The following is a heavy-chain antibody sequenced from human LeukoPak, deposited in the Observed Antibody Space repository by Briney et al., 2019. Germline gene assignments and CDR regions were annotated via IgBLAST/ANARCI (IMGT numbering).Heavy chain of an antibody. J-gene: IGHJ4*02. CDR2: MSNSGENT. Sequence: GGSLRLSCAASGFTFSSYSMQWVRQTPGKGLEWVGIMSNSGENTFYGEAVKGRFTISRDNSQNTLYLQMNSLRPEDTAVYYCAKGGASVTRYVDYWGQGTLVTVSS. D-gene: IGHD4-17*01. V-gene: IGHV3-30*18. CDR3: AKGGASVTRYVDY. CDR1: GFTFSSYS.